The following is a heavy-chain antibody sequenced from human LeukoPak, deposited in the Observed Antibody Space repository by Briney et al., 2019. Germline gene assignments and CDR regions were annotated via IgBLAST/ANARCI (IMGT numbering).Heavy chain of an antibody. D-gene: IGHD6-13*01. CDR3: AKVRGSSWIPDAFDI. CDR2: IRYDGSNK. V-gene: IGHV3-30*02. Sequence: GGSLRLSCAASGFTFSSYGMHWVRQAPGKGLEWVAFIRYDGSNKYYADSVKGRFTISRDNSKNTLYLQMNSLRAEDTAVYYCAKVRGSSWIPDAFDIWGQGTMVTVSS. J-gene: IGHJ3*02. CDR1: GFTFSSYG.